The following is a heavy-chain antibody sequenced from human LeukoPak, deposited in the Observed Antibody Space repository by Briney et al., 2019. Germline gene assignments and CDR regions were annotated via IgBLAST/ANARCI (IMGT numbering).Heavy chain of an antibody. Sequence: PGGSLRLSCAASGFTFSSYGMHWVRQAPGKGLEWVAFIRYDGSNKYYADSVKGRFTISRDNSKNTLYLQMNSLRAEDTAAYYCANTPQRRFRYCSSTSCPPDYWGQGTLVTVSS. V-gene: IGHV3-30*02. J-gene: IGHJ4*02. CDR3: ANTPQRRFRYCSSTSCPPDY. CDR1: GFTFSSYG. D-gene: IGHD2-2*01. CDR2: IRYDGSNK.